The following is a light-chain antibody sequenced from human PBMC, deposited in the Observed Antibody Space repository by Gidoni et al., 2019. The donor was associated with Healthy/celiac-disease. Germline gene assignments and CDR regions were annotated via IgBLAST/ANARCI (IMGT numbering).Light chain of an antibody. J-gene: IGKJ2*01. V-gene: IGKV1-33*01. CDR1: QDISKY. Sequence: DTQMTQSPSSLSASVGDRVTITCQASQDISKYLNWYQQKPEKAPKRLIYDASNLETGVPSRFSGSRSGTDFTFTISSLQPEDIATYYCQQYDNLPYTFGQGTKLEIK. CDR3: QQYDNLPYT. CDR2: DAS.